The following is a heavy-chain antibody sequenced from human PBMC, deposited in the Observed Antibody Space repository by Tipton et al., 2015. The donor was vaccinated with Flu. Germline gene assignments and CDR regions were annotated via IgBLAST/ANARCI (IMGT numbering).Heavy chain of an antibody. Sequence: LRLSCTVSGGSISSYYWSWIRQSAGKGLEWIGRTYISGSTNYNPSLKSRVTLSVDTSKNQFSLKLSSVTAADMAIYYCASERSYGDWYFDLWGRGTLVTVSS. CDR2: TYISGST. J-gene: IGHJ2*01. D-gene: IGHD4-17*01. V-gene: IGHV4-4*07. CDR1: GGSISSYY. CDR3: ASERSYGDWYFDL.